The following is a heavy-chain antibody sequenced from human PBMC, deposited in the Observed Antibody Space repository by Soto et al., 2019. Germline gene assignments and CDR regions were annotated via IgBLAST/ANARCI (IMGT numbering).Heavy chain of an antibody. CDR1: GFTFSSYS. J-gene: IGHJ4*02. D-gene: IGHD1-26*01. V-gene: IGHV3-21*01. Sequence: PGGSLRLSCAASGFTFSSYSMNWVRQAPGKGLEWVSSISSSSSYIYYADSVKGRFTISRDNAKNSLYLQMNSLRAEDTAVYYCARALVGATTHDYWGQGTLVTVSS. CDR3: ARALVGATTHDY. CDR2: ISSSSSYI.